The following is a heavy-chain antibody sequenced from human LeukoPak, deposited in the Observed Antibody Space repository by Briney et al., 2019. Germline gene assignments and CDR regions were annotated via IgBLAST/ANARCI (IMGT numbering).Heavy chain of an antibody. CDR3: AKDPKKAVTENWFDP. J-gene: IGHJ5*02. V-gene: IGHV3-23*01. Sequence: GALRLSCAASGFTFSSYSMNWVRQVPGKGLEWVSAISGSGGSTYYADSVKGRFTISRDNSKNTLYLQMNSLRAEDTAVYYCAKDPKKAVTENWFDPWGQGTLVTVSS. D-gene: IGHD4-17*01. CDR2: ISGSGGST. CDR1: GFTFSSYS.